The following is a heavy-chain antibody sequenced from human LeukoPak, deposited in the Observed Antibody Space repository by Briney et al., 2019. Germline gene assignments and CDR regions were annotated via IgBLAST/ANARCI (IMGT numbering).Heavy chain of an antibody. Sequence: SETLSLTCTVSGGSISSYYWRWIRQPAGKGLEWIGRIYTSGSTNYNPSLKSRVTMSVDTSKNQFSLKLSSVTAADTAVYYCARESQNYYDSSGYSDYWGQGTLVTVSS. D-gene: IGHD3-22*01. CDR1: GGSISSYY. V-gene: IGHV4-4*07. CDR3: ARESQNYYDSSGYSDY. CDR2: IYTSGST. J-gene: IGHJ4*02.